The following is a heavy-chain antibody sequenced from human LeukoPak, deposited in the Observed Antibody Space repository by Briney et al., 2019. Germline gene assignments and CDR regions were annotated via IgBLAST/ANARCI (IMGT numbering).Heavy chain of an antibody. Sequence: GGSLRLSCAASGFIFSSYWMHWVRQAPGKGLVWVSRVNSDGSSTSYADSVKGRFTISRDNAKNSLYLQMNSLRAEDTAVYYCAKNEHYYDSSGYSEIDYWGQGTLVTVSS. D-gene: IGHD3-22*01. CDR3: AKNEHYYDSSGYSEIDY. V-gene: IGHV3-74*01. J-gene: IGHJ4*02. CDR2: VNSDGSST. CDR1: GFIFSSYW.